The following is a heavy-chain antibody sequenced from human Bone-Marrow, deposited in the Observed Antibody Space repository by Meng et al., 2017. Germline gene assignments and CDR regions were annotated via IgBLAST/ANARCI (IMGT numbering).Heavy chain of an antibody. CDR2: INHSGST. D-gene: IGHD4-11*01. J-gene: IGHJ4*02. CDR3: ARGPTTMAHDFDY. V-gene: IGHV4-34*01. Sequence: QVALQRWGAGLLRPSETLSLTCVVSGGSFSDYYWSWSRQPPGKGLEWIGEINHSGSTNYNPSLESRATISVDTSQNNLSLKLSSVTAADSAVYYCARGPTTMAHDFDYWGQGTLVTVSS. CDR1: GGSFSDYY.